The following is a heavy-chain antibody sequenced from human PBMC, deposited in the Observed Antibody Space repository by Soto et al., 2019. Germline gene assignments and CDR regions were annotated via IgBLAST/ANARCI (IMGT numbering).Heavy chain of an antibody. CDR1: GDSVHNYY. CDR2: IYDSGST. J-gene: IGHJ6*02. Sequence: PSETLSLTGTVSGDSVHNYYWTWIRQPPGKGLEWIGYIYDSGSTSYNPSLKSRLTMSVDTSKNQFSLKLKSVTAADTAVYYCARGTKYYYQGMDVWGQGTTVTVSS. CDR3: ARGTKYYYQGMDV. V-gene: IGHV4-59*02.